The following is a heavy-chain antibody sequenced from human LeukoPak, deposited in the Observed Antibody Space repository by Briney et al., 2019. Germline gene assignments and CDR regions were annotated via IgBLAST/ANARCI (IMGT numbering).Heavy chain of an antibody. CDR1: GYTFTSYG. CDR2: ISAYNGNT. D-gene: IGHD2-2*01. CDR3: ARDQAQLPPVPVDY. Sequence: GASVKVSCKASGYTFTSYGISWVRQATGQGLEWIGWISAYNGNTNYAQKLQGRVTMTTDTSTSTAYMELRSLRSDDTAVYYCARDQAQLPPVPVDYWGQGTLVTVSS. V-gene: IGHV1-18*01. J-gene: IGHJ4*02.